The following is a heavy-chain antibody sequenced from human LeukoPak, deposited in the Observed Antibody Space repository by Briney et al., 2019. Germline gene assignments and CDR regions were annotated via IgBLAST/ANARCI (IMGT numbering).Heavy chain of an antibody. Sequence: ASVKLSCKTSGYSFLDYYLHWVRQAPGQGLEWMGWISAYNGNTNYAQKLQGRVTMTTDTSTSTAYMELRSLRSDDTAVYYCARVAPSYYDFWSGYNYWGQGTLVTVSS. D-gene: IGHD3-3*01. CDR3: ARVAPSYYDFWSGYNY. CDR2: ISAYNGNT. J-gene: IGHJ4*02. V-gene: IGHV1-18*01. CDR1: GYSFLDYY.